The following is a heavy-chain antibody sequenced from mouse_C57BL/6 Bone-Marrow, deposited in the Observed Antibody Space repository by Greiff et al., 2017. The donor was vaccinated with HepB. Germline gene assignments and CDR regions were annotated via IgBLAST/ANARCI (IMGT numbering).Heavy chain of an antibody. Sequence: DVMLVESGGDLVKPGGSLKLSCAASGFTFSSYGMSWVRQTPDKRLEWVATISSGGSYTYYPDSVKGRFTISRDNAKNTLYLQMSSLKSEDTAMYYCARHSYGSSYYAMDYWGQGTSVTVSS. CDR2: ISSGGSYT. CDR3: ARHSYGSSYYAMDY. V-gene: IGHV5-6*02. CDR1: GFTFSSYG. J-gene: IGHJ4*01. D-gene: IGHD1-1*01.